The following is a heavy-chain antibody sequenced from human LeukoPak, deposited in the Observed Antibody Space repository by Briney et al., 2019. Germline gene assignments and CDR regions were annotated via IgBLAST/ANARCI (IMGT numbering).Heavy chain of an antibody. V-gene: IGHV3-30*04. CDR2: ISDDGNNK. CDR3: ARDGGSSDALDI. D-gene: IGHD1-26*01. Sequence: PGGSLRLSCAPSGFTFSSYAMHWVRQAPGKGLEWVAVISDDGNNKYYADSVKGRFTISRGNPNKTVYLQMKSLRTDDTAVYYCARDGGSSDALDIWGQGTMVTVSS. CDR1: GFTFSSYA. J-gene: IGHJ3*02.